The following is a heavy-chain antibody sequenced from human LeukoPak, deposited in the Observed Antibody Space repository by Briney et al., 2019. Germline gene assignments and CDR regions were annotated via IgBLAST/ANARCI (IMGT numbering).Heavy chain of an antibody. D-gene: IGHD6-19*01. CDR3: ARYSSGWYGLDY. J-gene: IGHJ4*02. V-gene: IGHV4-4*07. CDR2: IYTSGST. CDR1: GGSISSYY. Sequence: PSETLSLTCTVSGGSISSYYWSWIRQPAGKGLKWIGRIYTSGSTNYNPSLKSRVTMSVDTSKNQFSLKLSPVTAADTAVYYCARYSSGWYGLDYWGQGTLVTVSS.